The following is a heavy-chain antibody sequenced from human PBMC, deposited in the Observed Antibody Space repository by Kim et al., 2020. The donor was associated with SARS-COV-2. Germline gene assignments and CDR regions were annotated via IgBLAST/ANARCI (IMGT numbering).Heavy chain of an antibody. D-gene: IGHD2-21*01. CDR2: INPSGGST. V-gene: IGHV1-46*01. J-gene: IGHJ6*02. CDR3: ASYSGGTNYYYGMDV. Sequence: ASVKVSCKASGYTFTSYYMHWVRQAPGQGLEWMGIINPSGGSTSYAQKFQGRVTMTRDTSTSTVYMELSSLRSEDTAVYYCASYSGGTNYYYGMDVWGQGTTVTVSS. CDR1: GYTFTSYY.